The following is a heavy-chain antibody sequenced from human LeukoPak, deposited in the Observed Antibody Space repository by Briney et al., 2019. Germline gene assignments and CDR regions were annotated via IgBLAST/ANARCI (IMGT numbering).Heavy chain of an antibody. CDR1: GGSISSYY. V-gene: IGHV4-59*08. CDR2: IYYSGST. J-gene: IGHJ4*02. CDR3: ARHDVGGRKRVAAYFDY. D-gene: IGHD6-25*01. Sequence: SETLSLTCTVSGGSISSYYWSWIRQPPGKGLEWIGYIYYSGSTNYNPSLKSRVTISVDTSKNQFSLKLSSVTAADTAVYYCARHDVGGRKRVAAYFDYWGQGTLVTVSS.